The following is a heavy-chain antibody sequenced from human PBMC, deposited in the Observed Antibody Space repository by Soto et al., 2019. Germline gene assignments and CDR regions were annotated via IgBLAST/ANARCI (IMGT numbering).Heavy chain of an antibody. Sequence: SETLSLTCTVSGCSISSSSYYWGWIRRPPGKGLEWIGSIYYSGSTYYNPSLKSRVTISVDTSKNQFSLKLSSVTAADTAVYYCARHTPAISISDHWGQGTLVTVSS. J-gene: IGHJ4*02. CDR1: GCSISSSSYY. CDR2: IYYSGST. V-gene: IGHV4-39*01. D-gene: IGHD2-15*01. CDR3: ARHTPAISISDH.